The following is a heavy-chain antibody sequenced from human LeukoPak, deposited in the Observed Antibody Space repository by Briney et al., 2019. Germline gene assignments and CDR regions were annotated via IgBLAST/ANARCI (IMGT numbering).Heavy chain of an antibody. J-gene: IGHJ6*03. CDR2: INSDGSST. Sequence: GGSLRLSCAASGFTFSSYCMHWVRQAPGKGLVWVSRINSDGSSTSYADSVKGRFTISRDNAKNTLYLQMNSLRAEDTAVYYCARGLPYYYYMDVWGKGTTVTVSS. V-gene: IGHV3-74*01. D-gene: IGHD4-11*01. CDR1: GFTFSSYC. CDR3: ARGLPYYYYMDV.